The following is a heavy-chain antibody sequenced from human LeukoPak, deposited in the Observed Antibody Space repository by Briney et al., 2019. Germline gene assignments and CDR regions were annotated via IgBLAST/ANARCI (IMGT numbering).Heavy chain of an antibody. J-gene: IGHJ4*02. D-gene: IGHD7-27*01. V-gene: IGHV1-2*02. CDR1: GYTFTSYG. CDR2: INPNSGGT. Sequence: GASVKVSCKASGYTFTSYGISWMRQAPGQGLEWMGWINPNSGGTNYAQKFQGRVTMTRDTSISTAYMELSRLRSDDTAVYYCARGLGIDYWGQGTLVTVSS. CDR3: ARGLGIDY.